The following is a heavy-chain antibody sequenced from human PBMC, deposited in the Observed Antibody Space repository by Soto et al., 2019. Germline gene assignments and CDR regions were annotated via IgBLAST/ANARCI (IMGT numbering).Heavy chain of an antibody. CDR3: ARDTYYYDSSDHFSADAFDI. CDR1: GFTSSSYW. D-gene: IGHD3-22*01. CDR2: ISNDGSST. V-gene: IGHV3-74*01. Sequence: EVQLVESGGGLVQPGGSLRLSCAASGFTSSSYWIHWVRQAPGKGLVWVSRISNDGSSTNYADSVKGRFTIARDNAKNTVDLQMNSLRDEDTAVYYCARDTYYYDSSDHFSADAFDIWGQGTMVTVSS. J-gene: IGHJ3*02.